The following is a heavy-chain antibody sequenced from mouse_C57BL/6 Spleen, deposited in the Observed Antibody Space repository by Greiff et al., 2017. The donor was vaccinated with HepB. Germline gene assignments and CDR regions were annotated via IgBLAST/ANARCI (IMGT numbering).Heavy chain of an antibody. CDR3: ATPSYYDYDAWFAY. J-gene: IGHJ3*01. D-gene: IGHD2-4*01. CDR2: INPSTGGT. Sequence: QVQLQQPGTELVKPGASVKLSCKASGYTFTSYWMHWVKQRPGQGLEWIGTINPSTGGTNYNEKFKSKATLTVDKSSSTAYLQLSSLTSADSAVYYCATPSYYDYDAWFAYWGQGTLVTVSA. CDR1: GYTFTSYW. V-gene: IGHV1-53*01.